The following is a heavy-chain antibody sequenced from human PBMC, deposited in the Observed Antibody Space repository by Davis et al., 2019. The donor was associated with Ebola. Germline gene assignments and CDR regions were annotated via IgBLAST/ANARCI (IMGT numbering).Heavy chain of an antibody. V-gene: IGHV4-34*01. J-gene: IGHJ4*02. CDR3: TRTPQYTSYGSYFDF. CDR1: GGSFSGYY. Sequence: SETLSLTCAVYGGSFSGYYWSWIRQPPGKGLEWIGEINHSGNTNYNWALKSRVTISVDTSKNQFSLKLSSVTAADTAVYYCTRTPQYTSYGSYFDFWGQGVLVTVSS. CDR2: INHSGNT. D-gene: IGHD1-14*01.